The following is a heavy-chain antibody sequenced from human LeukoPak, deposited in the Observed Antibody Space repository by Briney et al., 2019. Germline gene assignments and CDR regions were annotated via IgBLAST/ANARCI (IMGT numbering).Heavy chain of an antibody. J-gene: IGHJ4*02. CDR3: AREARIPYNYYDSSGFPTGPFDY. Sequence: GGSLRLSCAASGFTFSNYAIHWVRQAQGKGREWGADVSYDGRNKYYADSVKGRFTISRDNSKTTLYLQMSSLRAEDTAVYYCAREARIPYNYYDSSGFPTGPFDYWGQGTLVTVSS. D-gene: IGHD3-22*01. V-gene: IGHV3-30*04. CDR1: GFTFSNYA. CDR2: VSYDGRNK.